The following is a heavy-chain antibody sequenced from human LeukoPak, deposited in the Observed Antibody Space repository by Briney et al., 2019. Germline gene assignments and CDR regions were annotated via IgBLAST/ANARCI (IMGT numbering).Heavy chain of an antibody. D-gene: IGHD6-19*01. CDR3: ARLESSGWYRFDC. V-gene: IGHV3-7*01. J-gene: IGHJ4*02. CDR2: IKQDGGEK. CDR1: GFTFGDYA. Sequence: GGSLRLSCTASGFTFGDYAMSWFRQAPGKGLEWVANIKQDGGEKYFLDSVKGRFTISRDNAKNSLYLQMNSLRVEDTGLYYCARLESSGWYRFDCWGQGTLVTVSS.